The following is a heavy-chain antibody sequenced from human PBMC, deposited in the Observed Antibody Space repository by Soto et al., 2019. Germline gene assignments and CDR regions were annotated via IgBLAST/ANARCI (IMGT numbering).Heavy chain of an antibody. Sequence: QGQLVQSGAEVKKPGASVKVSCKASGYTLTSYGISWVRQAPGQGLEWMGWISAYNGNTEYAQNFQGRVTMTTDTSTSTAYMELRRVRSDDTAVYYCARDGRVVAVAGTDYYYGMDVWGQGTTVTVSS. CDR1: GYTLTSYG. V-gene: IGHV1-18*04. D-gene: IGHD6-19*01. CDR2: ISAYNGNT. CDR3: ARDGRVVAVAGTDYYYGMDV. J-gene: IGHJ6*02.